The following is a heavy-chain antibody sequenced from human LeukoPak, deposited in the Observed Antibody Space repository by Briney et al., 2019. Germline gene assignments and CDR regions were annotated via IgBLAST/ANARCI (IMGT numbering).Heavy chain of an antibody. CDR2: IKEDGSEK. CDR1: GLNFSSRW. D-gene: IGHD6-13*01. J-gene: IGHJ4*02. CDR3: ARDSGWWRFDF. Sequence: GSLRLSCAASGLNFSSRWMNWVRQARGQGLEWVASIKEDGSEKHYVDSVKGRFTISRDNGKNSLYLQMNSLRAEDTAVYYCARDSGWWRFDFWGQGTLVTVSS. V-gene: IGHV3-7*03.